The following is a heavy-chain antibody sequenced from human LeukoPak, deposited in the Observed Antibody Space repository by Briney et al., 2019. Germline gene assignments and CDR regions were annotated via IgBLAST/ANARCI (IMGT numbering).Heavy chain of an antibody. Sequence: SETLSHTCTVSGGSINSYYWGWIRQPPGKGLEWIGYIYYSGSTNYNPSLKSRVTISVDTSKNHFSLNLSSVTAADTAVYYCARGPPRFCAGDCYLRYFDYWGQGTLVTVSS. V-gene: IGHV4-59*01. CDR1: GGSINSYY. CDR3: ARGPPRFCAGDCYLRYFDY. CDR2: IYYSGST. D-gene: IGHD2-21*02. J-gene: IGHJ4*02.